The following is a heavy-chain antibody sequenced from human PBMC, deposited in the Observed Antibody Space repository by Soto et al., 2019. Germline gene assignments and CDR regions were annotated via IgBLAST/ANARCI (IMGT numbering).Heavy chain of an antibody. V-gene: IGHV3-49*04. CDR2: IRSKAYGGTT. J-gene: IGHJ6*02. D-gene: IGHD1-26*01. CDR1: GFTIGDYA. Sequence: EVQLVESGGGLVQPGRSLRLSCTASGFTIGDYAMSWVRPAPGKGLAWVGFIRSKAYGGTTEYAASVKGRFTISRDDSKGIAYLQMNSLITKDTAVYYCTRDPASGALTYYYGMDVWGQGTTVTVSS. CDR3: TRDPASGALTYYYGMDV.